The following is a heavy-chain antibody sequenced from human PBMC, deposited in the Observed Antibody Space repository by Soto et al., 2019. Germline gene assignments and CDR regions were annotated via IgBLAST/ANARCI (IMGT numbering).Heavy chain of an antibody. D-gene: IGHD6-6*01. Sequence: GASVKVSCKASGYTFTSYGLTWVRQAPGQGLEWMGIINPSGGSTSYAQKFQGRVTMTRDTSTSTVYMELSSLRSEDTAVYYCASGDESLIAAPIDYWGQGTLVTVSS. J-gene: IGHJ4*02. CDR2: INPSGGST. CDR1: GYTFTSYG. CDR3: ASGDESLIAAPIDY. V-gene: IGHV1-46*03.